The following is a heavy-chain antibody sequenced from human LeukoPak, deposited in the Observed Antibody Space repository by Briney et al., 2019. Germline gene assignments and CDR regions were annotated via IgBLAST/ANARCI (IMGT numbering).Heavy chain of an antibody. CDR3: ASPTLGIAVAGHNFDY. CDR2: ISGSGGST. CDR1: GFTFSSYA. V-gene: IGHV3-23*01. Sequence: PGGSLRLSCAASGFTFSSYAMSWVRQAPGKGLEWVSAISGSGGSTYYADSVKGRFTISRDNAKNSLYLQMNSLRAEDTAVYYCASPTLGIAVAGHNFDYWGQGTLVTVSS. J-gene: IGHJ4*02. D-gene: IGHD6-19*01.